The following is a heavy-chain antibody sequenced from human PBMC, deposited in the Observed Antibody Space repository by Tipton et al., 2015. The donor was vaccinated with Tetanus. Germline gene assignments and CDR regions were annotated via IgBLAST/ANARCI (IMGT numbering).Heavy chain of an antibody. J-gene: IGHJ4*02. V-gene: IGHV4-31*03. CDR1: GASINAGGYL. D-gene: IGHD3-22*01. Sequence: TLSLTCNVSGASINAGGYLWTWVRQQPGKGLEWIGNIYYDTERTSHLPSLVGRVRISVDTSKNHFSLRLNSVTAADTAVYYCARQQPGIYYYVVDHWSQGTLVTV. CDR2: IYYDTERT. CDR3: ARQQPGIYYYVVDH.